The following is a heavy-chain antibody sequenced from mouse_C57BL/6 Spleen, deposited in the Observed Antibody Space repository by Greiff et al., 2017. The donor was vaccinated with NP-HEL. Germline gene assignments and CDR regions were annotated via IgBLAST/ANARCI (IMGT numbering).Heavy chain of an antibody. J-gene: IGHJ2*01. D-gene: IGHD1-1*01. CDR3: ARPYYYGSSYYFDY. Sequence: VQLQQSGAELVKPGASVKISCKASGYAFSSYWMNWVKQRPGKGLGWIGQIYPGDGDTNYNGKFKGKATLTADKSSSTAYMQLSSLTSEDSAVYFCARPYYYGSSYYFDYWGQGTTLTVSS. CDR2: IYPGDGDT. CDR1: GYAFSSYW. V-gene: IGHV1-80*01.